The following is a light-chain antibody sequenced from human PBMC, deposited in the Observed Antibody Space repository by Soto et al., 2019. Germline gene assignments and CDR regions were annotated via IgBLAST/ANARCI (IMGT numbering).Light chain of an antibody. Sequence: EIVMMQSPATLSVSPGERATLFCRASHSVSSDLAWYQHKPGQAPRLLIYGASTRATGIPARFSGSGSWTEFTLNISSLHSEDSAVYYCQQYDNWPYMVGQGTKLEIK. CDR1: HSVSSD. J-gene: IGKJ2*01. CDR2: GAS. V-gene: IGKV3-15*01. CDR3: QQYDNWPYM.